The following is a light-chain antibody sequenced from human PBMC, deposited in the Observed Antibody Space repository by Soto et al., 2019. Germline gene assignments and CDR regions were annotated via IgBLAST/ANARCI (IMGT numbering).Light chain of an antibody. Sequence: EIVLTQSPGTLSLSPGERATLSCRASQSLTSTYLAWYQQKPGQAPRLLIYDASTRATGIPDRFSGSGSGTDFTLTNSRVEPEDFAVYYCQHYESSPPSYTFDQETNLDIQ. CDR2: DAS. J-gene: IGKJ2*01. CDR3: QHYESSPPSYT. V-gene: IGKV3-20*01. CDR1: QSLTSTY.